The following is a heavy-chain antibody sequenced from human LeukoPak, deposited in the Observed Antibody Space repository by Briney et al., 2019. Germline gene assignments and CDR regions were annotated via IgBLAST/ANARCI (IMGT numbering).Heavy chain of an antibody. CDR3: ARAPAAQGDFDY. D-gene: IGHD2-2*01. Sequence: ASVKVSCKASGYTFTSYGISWVRQAPGQGLEWMGWISAYNGNTNYAQKLRGRVTMTTDTSTNTAYMELRSLRSDDTAVYYCARAPAAQGDFDYWGQGTLVTVSS. V-gene: IGHV1-18*01. CDR1: GYTFTSYG. CDR2: ISAYNGNT. J-gene: IGHJ4*02.